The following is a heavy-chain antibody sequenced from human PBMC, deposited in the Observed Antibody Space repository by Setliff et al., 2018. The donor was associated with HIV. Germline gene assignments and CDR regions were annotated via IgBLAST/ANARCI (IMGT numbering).Heavy chain of an antibody. CDR2: VSQSGST. CDR3: ARVPVAGANWFDP. Sequence: SETLSLTCSVSGVSINRTDHYWGWIRQSPGKSLEWIGSVSQSGSTYYNPSLKSRITISVDRFKNLFSLKLISVTAADQGVYYCARVPVAGANWFDPWGLGTLVTVSS. CDR1: GVSINRTDHY. V-gene: IGHV4-39*01. J-gene: IGHJ5*02. D-gene: IGHD2-21*01.